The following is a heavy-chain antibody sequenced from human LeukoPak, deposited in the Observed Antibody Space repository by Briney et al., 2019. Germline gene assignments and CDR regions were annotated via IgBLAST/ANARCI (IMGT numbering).Heavy chain of an antibody. V-gene: IGHV1-69*13. CDR2: IIPIFGTA. CDR1: GGTFSSYA. Sequence: SVKVSCKASGGTFSSYAISWVRQAPGQGLEWMGGIIPIFGTANYAQKFQGRVSITADESTSTAYMELSSLRSEDTAVYYCARGRNSGYDTVYYYYGMDVWGQGTTVTVSS. J-gene: IGHJ6*02. D-gene: IGHD5-12*01. CDR3: ARGRNSGYDTVYYYYGMDV.